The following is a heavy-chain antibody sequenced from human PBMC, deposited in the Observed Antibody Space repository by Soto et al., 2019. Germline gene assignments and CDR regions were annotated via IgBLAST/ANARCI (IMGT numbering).Heavy chain of an antibody. CDR1: GGCISSSSYY. Sequence: SDTLSLACTVSGGCISSSSYYWGWIRQPPGKGLEWIGSIYYSGSTYYNPSLKSRVTISVDTSKNQFSLKLSSVTAADTAVYYCARDGGLYPRNWFDPWGQGTLVTVSS. CDR2: IYYSGST. D-gene: IGHD3-16*01. J-gene: IGHJ5*02. CDR3: ARDGGLYPRNWFDP. V-gene: IGHV4-39*02.